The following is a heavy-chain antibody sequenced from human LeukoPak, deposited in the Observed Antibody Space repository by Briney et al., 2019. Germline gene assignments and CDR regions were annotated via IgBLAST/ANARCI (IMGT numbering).Heavy chain of an antibody. D-gene: IGHD3-10*01. V-gene: IGHV4-31*03. CDR2: IYYSGST. CDR3: ARLRAYYLDY. CDR1: GGSISSGGCQ. Sequence: SETLSLTCTVSGGSISSGGCQWSWIRQHPGKGLEWIGYIYYSGSTYYNPSLKSRVTISVDTSKNQFSLKLSSVTAADTAVYYCARLRAYYLDYWGQGTLVTVSS. J-gene: IGHJ4*02.